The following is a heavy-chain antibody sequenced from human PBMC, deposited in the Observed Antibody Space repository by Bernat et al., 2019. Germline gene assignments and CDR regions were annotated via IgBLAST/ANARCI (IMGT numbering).Heavy chain of an antibody. V-gene: IGHV3-30*03. CDR2: ISYDGSNK. CDR3: AWQEQWTFD. CDR1: TFSSYG. D-gene: IGHD6-19*01. J-gene: IGHJ4*01. Sequence: TFSSYGMHWVRQAPVKGLEWVAVISYDGSNKYYADSVKGRFNISRDNSKNTLYLQMNSMRAEETDGYYCAWQEQWTFD.